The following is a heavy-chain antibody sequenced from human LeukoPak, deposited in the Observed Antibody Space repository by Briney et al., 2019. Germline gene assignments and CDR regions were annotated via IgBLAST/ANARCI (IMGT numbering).Heavy chain of an antibody. CDR2: LRGNGET. CDR3: ASLPGGKTAALEFDL. V-gene: IGHV3-23*01. CDR1: GFSFSNYA. J-gene: IGHJ2*01. D-gene: IGHD6-13*01. Sequence: GGSLRLSCAASGFSFSNYAMSWVRQAPARGPEWVSSLRGNGETFYADSVKGRCTLSRDNARNSLYLQMNSLRAEDTAVYYCASLPGGKTAALEFDLRGRGTLVTVSS.